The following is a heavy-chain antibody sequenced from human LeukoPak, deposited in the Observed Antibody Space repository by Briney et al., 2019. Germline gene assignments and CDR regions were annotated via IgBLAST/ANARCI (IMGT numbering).Heavy chain of an antibody. CDR1: GYTFTSYG. J-gene: IGHJ5*02. Sequence: ASVKVSCTASGYTFTSYGISWVRQAPGQGLEWMGWISAYNGNTNYAQKLQGRVTMTTDTSTSTAYMELRSLRSDDTAVYYCARARPGIAVAIRGYNWFDPWGQGTLVTVSS. D-gene: IGHD6-19*01. CDR3: ARARPGIAVAIRGYNWFDP. CDR2: ISAYNGNT. V-gene: IGHV1-18*01.